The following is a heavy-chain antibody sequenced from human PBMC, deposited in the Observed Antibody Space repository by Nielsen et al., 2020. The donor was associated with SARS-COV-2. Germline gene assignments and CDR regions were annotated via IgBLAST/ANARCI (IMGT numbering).Heavy chain of an antibody. CDR1: GFTFSSYA. Sequence: GESLKISCAASGFTFSSYAMHWVRQAPGKGLEWVAVISYDGSNKYYADSVKGRFTISRDNSKNTLYLQMNSLRAEDTAVSYCARDGSGWYIGYWGQGTLVTVSS. CDR2: ISYDGSNK. V-gene: IGHV3-30-3*01. D-gene: IGHD6-19*01. J-gene: IGHJ4*02. CDR3: ARDGSGWYIGY.